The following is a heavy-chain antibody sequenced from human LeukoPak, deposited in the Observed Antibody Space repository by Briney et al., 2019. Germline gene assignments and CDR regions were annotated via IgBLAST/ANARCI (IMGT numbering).Heavy chain of an antibody. CDR1: GFIVSSNH. V-gene: IGHV3-66*01. Sequence: PGGSLRLSCAASGFIVSSNHMNWVRQTPGKGLEWVSIIYINAGTTHYADSVKGRFIISRDNSENTVYLQMNNLRADDSAVYYCARDGSNFYLDYWGQGALVTVSS. CDR2: IYINAGTT. J-gene: IGHJ4*02. CDR3: ARDGSNFYLDY. D-gene: IGHD5-24*01.